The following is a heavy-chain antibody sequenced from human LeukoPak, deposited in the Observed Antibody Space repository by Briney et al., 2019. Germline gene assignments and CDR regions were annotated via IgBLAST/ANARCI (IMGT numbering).Heavy chain of an antibody. CDR3: AKYCSGGNCYSGLY. CDR1: GFTFSSFA. J-gene: IGHJ4*02. V-gene: IGHV3-23*01. Sequence: PGGSLRLSCAASGFTFSSFAMSWVRQAPGKGLEWVSTISSTGGTTSNADSVKGRFTISRDNSKNTLFLQMNSLRAEDTAVYYCAKYCSGGNCYSGLYWGQGTLVTVSS. D-gene: IGHD2-15*01. CDR2: ISSTGGTT.